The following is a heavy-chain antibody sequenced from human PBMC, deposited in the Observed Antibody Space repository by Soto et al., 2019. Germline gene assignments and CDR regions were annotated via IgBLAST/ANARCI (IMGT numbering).Heavy chain of an antibody. J-gene: IGHJ6*02. CDR1: GFPLSTYG. CDR3: ARIRGYWYGLDV. CDR2: ITGTGGNT. Sequence: EVQLLESGGGLVQPGGSLRLSCAASGFPLSTYGMTWVRQAPGKGLELVSAITGTGGNTYYVDSVKGLFTSSKDNSNNMLCLQLNSLRVEDTVVDYCARIRGYWYGLDVWGQGTTVTVSS. V-gene: IGHV3-23*01.